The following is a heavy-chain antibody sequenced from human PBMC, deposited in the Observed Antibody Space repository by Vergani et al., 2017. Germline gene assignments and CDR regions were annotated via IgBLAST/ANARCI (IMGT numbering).Heavy chain of an antibody. V-gene: IGHV3-21*01. J-gene: IGHJ6*02. D-gene: IGHD3-3*01. CDR2: ISSSSSYI. CDR3: ARDGPVWSGYYTQDLRTNKKHYYYYGMDG. Sequence: EVQLVESGGGLVKPGGSLRLSCAASGFTFSSYSMNWVRQAPGKGLEWVSSISSSSSYIYYADSVKGRFTISRDNAKNSLYLQRNSLRAEDTAVYYCARDGPVWSGYYTQDLRTNKKHYYYYGMDGWGQGTTVTVSS. CDR1: GFTFSSYS.